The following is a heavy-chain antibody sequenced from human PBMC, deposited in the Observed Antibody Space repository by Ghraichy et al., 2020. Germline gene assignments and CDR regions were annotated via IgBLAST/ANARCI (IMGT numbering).Heavy chain of an antibody. J-gene: IGHJ2*01. V-gene: IGHV4-59*01. D-gene: IGHD6-13*01. CDR3: ASIPYTGSWYEDWYFDL. CDR2: IYYTGIT. CDR1: GGAISNYY. Sequence: GSLRLSCTVSGGAISNYYWNWIRQSPGKELEWIGYIYYTGITKYNPSLESRVAISIDTSKNQFSLKLSSVTAADTAVYYCASIPYTGSWYEDWYFDLWGRGTLVTFSS.